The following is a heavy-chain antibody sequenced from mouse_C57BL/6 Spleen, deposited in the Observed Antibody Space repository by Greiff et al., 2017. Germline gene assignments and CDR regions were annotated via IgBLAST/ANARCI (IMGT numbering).Heavy chain of an antibody. CDR3: ARSGAGRYFDV. D-gene: IGHD4-1*01. V-gene: IGHV1-82*01. CDR2: IYPGDGDT. CDR1: GYAFSSSW. Sequence: QVQLKESGPELVKPGASVMISCKASGYAFSSSWMNWVKQRPGKGLEWIGRIYPGDGDTNYNGKFKGKSTLTADKSSSTAYMQLSSLTSEDSAVYFCARSGAGRYFDVWGTGTTVTVSS. J-gene: IGHJ1*03.